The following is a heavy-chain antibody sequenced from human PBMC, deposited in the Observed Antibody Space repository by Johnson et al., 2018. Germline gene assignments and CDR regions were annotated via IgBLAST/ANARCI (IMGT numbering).Heavy chain of an antibody. Sequence: QVQLVESGGGLVQPGGSLRLSCAASGFTFSSYGMHWVRQAPGKGLEWVAVIWYDGSNKYYADSVKGRFTLSRDNAKNSLWLQMNSLRAEDTAVYYCATEGGSYGQNVSYFQHWGQGTLVTVSS. CDR2: IWYDGSNK. D-gene: IGHD1-26*01. CDR3: ATEGGSYGQNVSYFQH. J-gene: IGHJ1*01. V-gene: IGHV3-33*03. CDR1: GFTFSSYG.